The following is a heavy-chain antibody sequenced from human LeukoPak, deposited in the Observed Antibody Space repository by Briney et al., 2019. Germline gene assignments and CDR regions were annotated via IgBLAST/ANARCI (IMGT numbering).Heavy chain of an antibody. J-gene: IGHJ4*02. CDR1: GGSISSYY. D-gene: IGHD1-26*01. V-gene: IGHV4-59*12. CDR3: SRESGAFSPFGY. Sequence: SETLSLTCTVSGGSISSYYWSWIRHPPGKGLEWIGYIYYSGSTNYNPSLKSRVTMSLDKSKNHLSLNLTSVTAADTAVYYCSRESGAFSPFGYWGQGTLVTVSS. CDR2: IYYSGST.